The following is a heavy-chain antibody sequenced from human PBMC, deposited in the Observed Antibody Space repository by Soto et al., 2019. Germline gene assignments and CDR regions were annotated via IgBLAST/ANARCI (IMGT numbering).Heavy chain of an antibody. V-gene: IGHV3-30*18. CDR3: AKDEISKTIRVDAFNF. Sequence: QVQLVESGGGVVQPGRSLRLSCAASGFTFSSDGMHWVRQAPGKGLEWVAVIAYDGSYQYYVDSVKGRVTISRDNSKDTLYLQMNRLRAEDTAVYYCAKDEISKTIRVDAFNFWGQGTMVTVSS. CDR1: GFTFSSDG. CDR2: IAYDGSYQ. J-gene: IGHJ3*01. D-gene: IGHD1-7*01.